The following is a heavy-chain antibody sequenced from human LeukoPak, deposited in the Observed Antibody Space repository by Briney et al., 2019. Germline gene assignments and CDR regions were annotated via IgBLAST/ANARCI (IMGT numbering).Heavy chain of an antibody. V-gene: IGHV1-2*02. CDR2: INPNSGGT. D-gene: IGHD6-13*01. Sequence: GASVKVSCKASGYTFTGYYMHWVRQAPGQGLEWMGWINPNSGGTNYAQKFQGRVTMTRDTSISTAYMELSRLRSDDTAVYYCARNSGSSWYASDPSFDYWGQGTLVTVSS. J-gene: IGHJ4*02. CDR1: GYTFTGYY. CDR3: ARNSGSSWYASDPSFDY.